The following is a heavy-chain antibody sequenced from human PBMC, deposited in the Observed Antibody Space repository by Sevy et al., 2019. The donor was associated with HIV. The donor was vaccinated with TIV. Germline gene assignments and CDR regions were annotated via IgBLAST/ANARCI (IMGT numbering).Heavy chain of an antibody. CDR1: GDSISNYF. Sequence: SETLSLTCTVSGDSISNYFWSWIRQPPGKGLEWIGYIYYSGSTNYNPSLKSRITTSVDTSKNQFSLKLSSVTAADTAVYYCARESIGAVGDFDYWGQGTLVTVSS. J-gene: IGHJ4*02. CDR3: ARESIGAVGDFDY. CDR2: IYYSGST. V-gene: IGHV4-59*01. D-gene: IGHD6-13*01.